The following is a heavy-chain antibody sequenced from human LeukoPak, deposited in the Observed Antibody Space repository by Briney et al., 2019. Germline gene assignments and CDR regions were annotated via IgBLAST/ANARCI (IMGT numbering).Heavy chain of an antibody. CDR1: GGSISSSSYY. V-gene: IGHV4-39*01. Sequence: SETLSLTCTVSGGSISSSSYYWGWIRQPPGKGLEWIGSIYYSGSTYYNPSLKSRVTISVDTSKNQFSLKLSSVTAADTAVYYCASIRDGYNLIDYWGQGTLVTVSS. CDR3: ASIRDGYNLIDY. J-gene: IGHJ4*02. D-gene: IGHD5-24*01. CDR2: IYYSGST.